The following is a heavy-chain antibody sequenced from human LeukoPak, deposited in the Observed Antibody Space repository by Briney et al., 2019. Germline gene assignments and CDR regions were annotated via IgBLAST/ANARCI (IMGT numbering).Heavy chain of an antibody. Sequence: ASVKVSCKASGHTFTSYDINWVRQATGQGLEWMGWMNPDSGNTGYAQKFQGRVTMTRNPSISTAYMELSCLTSEDTAVYYCARRIAAAGVGIVYWGQGTLVTVSS. D-gene: IGHD6-13*01. J-gene: IGHJ4*02. CDR2: MNPDSGNT. CDR3: ARRIAAAGVGIVY. CDR1: GHTFTSYD. V-gene: IGHV1-8*01.